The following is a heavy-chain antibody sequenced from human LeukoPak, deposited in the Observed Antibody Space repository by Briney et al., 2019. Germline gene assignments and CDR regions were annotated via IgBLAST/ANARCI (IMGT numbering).Heavy chain of an antibody. J-gene: IGHJ4*02. CDR3: ARTGVAAVGGGADY. V-gene: IGHV4-38-2*01. CDR1: GYSISSGYY. D-gene: IGHD6-13*01. Sequence: SETLSLTCAVSGYSISSGYYWGWIRQPPGKGLEWIGSIYHGRGIFYNTTLKSRDNISEDTQKRQFFLRVHSVTAGGGAVYFCARTGVAAVGGGADYWGQGTLVTVPS. CDR2: IYHGRGI.